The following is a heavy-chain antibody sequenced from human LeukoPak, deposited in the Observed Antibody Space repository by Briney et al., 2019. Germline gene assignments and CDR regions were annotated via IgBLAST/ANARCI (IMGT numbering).Heavy chain of an antibody. CDR2: IYYSGST. CDR1: GGSISSYY. D-gene: IGHD3-22*01. Sequence: SETLSLTCSISGGSISSYYWSWIRQPPGKGLEWIGYIYYSGSTNYNPSLESRVTISLDTSKNQFSLKLSSVTAADTAVYYCARVRLGMVDYYDSSGLERDHEIDYWGQGTLVTVSS. V-gene: IGHV4-59*08. CDR3: ARVRLGMVDYYDSSGLERDHEIDY. J-gene: IGHJ4*02.